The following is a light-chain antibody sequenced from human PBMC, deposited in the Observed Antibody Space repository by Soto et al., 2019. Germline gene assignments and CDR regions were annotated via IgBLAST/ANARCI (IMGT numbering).Light chain of an antibody. Sequence: DIQLTQSPTSLSASVGDRVTITCRASQVISNYLAWYQQKPGKVPKLLIFAAVTLQSGVPSRFSGSGSGTEFTLTINSLQPEDFATYYCQQFNNYPLTFGGGTKVDIK. J-gene: IGKJ4*01. CDR2: AAV. CDR3: QQFNNYPLT. CDR1: QVISNY. V-gene: IGKV1-9*01.